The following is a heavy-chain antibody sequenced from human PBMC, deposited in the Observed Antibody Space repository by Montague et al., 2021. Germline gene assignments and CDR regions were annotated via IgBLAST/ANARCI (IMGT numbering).Heavy chain of an antibody. CDR1: GGSISSSSYY. V-gene: IGHV4-39*01. CDR2: IYYSGST. Sequence: ETLSLTCTVSGGSISSSSYYWGWIRQPPGKGLEWIGSIYYSGSTYYNPSLKSRVTISVDTSKNQYSLKLSSVTAADTAVYYCASLTLRPFEPWGQGTLVTVSS. D-gene: IGHD2-15*01. CDR3: ASLTLRPFEP. J-gene: IGHJ5*02.